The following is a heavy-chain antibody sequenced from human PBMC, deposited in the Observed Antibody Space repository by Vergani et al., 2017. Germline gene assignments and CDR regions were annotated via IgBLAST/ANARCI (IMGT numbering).Heavy chain of an antibody. CDR2: ISPKTGDT. D-gene: IGHD2/OR15-2a*01. CDR1: ESTFSDYN. CDR3: AHSCNFGRRDWFDS. J-gene: IGHJ5*01. V-gene: IGHV1-2*02. Sequence: QLQLMHSVPVLKKPGGSMKVSCQASESTFSDYNIHWVRQAPGQGLKWMGWISPKTGDTDYLQRFQDRVTMTREASTKTVYLKMTRLTSDDTAIYYCAHSCNFGRRDWFDSWGPGTLVTVSS.